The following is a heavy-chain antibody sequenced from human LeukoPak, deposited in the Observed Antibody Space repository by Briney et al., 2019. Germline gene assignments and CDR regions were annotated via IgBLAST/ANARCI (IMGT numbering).Heavy chain of an antibody. CDR3: ARDAVGMGASYYFDY. Sequence: SETLSLTCTVSGGSISSYYWSWIRQPPGKGLEWIGYISYIGNTNYSPSLKSRVTISVDTSKNQFSLELSSVTAADTAVYYCARDAVGMGASYYFDYWGQGTLVTVSS. J-gene: IGHJ4*02. V-gene: IGHV4-59*01. CDR2: ISYIGNT. CDR1: GGSISSYY. D-gene: IGHD1-26*01.